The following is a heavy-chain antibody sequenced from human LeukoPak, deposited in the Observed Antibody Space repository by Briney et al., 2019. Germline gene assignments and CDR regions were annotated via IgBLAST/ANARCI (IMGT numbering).Heavy chain of an antibody. CDR2: INPSGGST. CDR1: GYTFTSYY. V-gene: IGHV1-46*01. J-gene: IGHJ5*02. CDR3: ARDYLRGYDILTGAASWFDP. D-gene: IGHD3-9*01. Sequence: GASVKVSCKASGYTFTSYYMHWVRQAPAQGLEWMGIINPSGGSTSYAQKFQGRVTMTRDTSTSTVYMELSSLRSEDTAVYYCARDYLRGYDILTGAASWFDPWGQGTLVTVSS.